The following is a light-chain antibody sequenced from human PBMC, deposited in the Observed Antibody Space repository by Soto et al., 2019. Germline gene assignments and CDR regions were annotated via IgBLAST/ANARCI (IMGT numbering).Light chain of an antibody. V-gene: IGLV1-47*01. Sequence: QSELTQPPSASGTPGQRVTISCSGSSSNIGSNYVYWYQQLPGTAPKLLIYRNNQRPSGVPDRLSGSKSGTSASLAISGLRSEDEADYYCAAWDDSLSGLYVFGTGTKVTVL. J-gene: IGLJ1*01. CDR2: RNN. CDR3: AAWDDSLSGLYV. CDR1: SSNIGSNY.